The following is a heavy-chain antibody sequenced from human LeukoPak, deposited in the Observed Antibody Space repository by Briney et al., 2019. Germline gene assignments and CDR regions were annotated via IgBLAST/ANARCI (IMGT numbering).Heavy chain of an antibody. CDR1: GYTFTSYY. V-gene: IGHV1-46*01. D-gene: IGHD1-14*01. CDR2: INPSGGST. J-gene: IGHJ5*02. CDR3: AKETPNTGWFDP. Sequence: ASVKVSCKASGYTFTSYYMHWVRQAPGQGLEWMGIINPSGGSTSYPQRFQGRVTLTRDTSTSTVYMELSSPRSEDTAIYYCAKETPNTGWFDPWGQGTLVTVSS.